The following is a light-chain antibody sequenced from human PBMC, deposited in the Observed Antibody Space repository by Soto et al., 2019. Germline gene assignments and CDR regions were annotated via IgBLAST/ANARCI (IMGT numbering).Light chain of an antibody. CDR2: GAS. CDR1: PSVSSN. V-gene: IGKV3-15*01. Sequence: EIVMTQSPATLSVSPGERATLSCRASPSVSSNLAWYQQKPGQAPRLLIYGASTSATGIPARFSGSGSGTEFTLTISSLQSEDFAVYYCQHYNNWPITFGQGTRLEIK. CDR3: QHYNNWPIT. J-gene: IGKJ5*01.